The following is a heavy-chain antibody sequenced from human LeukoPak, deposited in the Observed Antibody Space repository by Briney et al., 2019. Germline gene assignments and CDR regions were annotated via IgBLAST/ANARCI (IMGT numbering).Heavy chain of an antibody. D-gene: IGHD5-18*01. CDR1: GGSFSGYY. V-gene: IGHV4-34*01. CDR2: INHSGST. CDR3: ARDRMDTAMVEGGNWFDP. Sequence: RSSETLSLTCAVYGGSFSGYYWSWIRQPPGKGLEWIGEINHSGSTNYNPSFKSRVTISVDRSKNQFSLKLSSETAEDTAVYYCARDRMDTAMVEGGNWFDPWGQGTLVTVSS. J-gene: IGHJ5*02.